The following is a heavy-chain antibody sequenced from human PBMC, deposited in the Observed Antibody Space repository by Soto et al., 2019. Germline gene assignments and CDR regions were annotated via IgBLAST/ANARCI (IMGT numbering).Heavy chain of an antibody. CDR3: ARGVPAAGTDWFDP. J-gene: IGHJ5*02. CDR1: GGSISNYY. Sequence: SETLSLTCTVSGGSISNYYWSWIRQSAEKRLEWIGRVSSTGSSYYTPSLKSRVTISVDTSKNQVSLNLTSVTAADTAVYYCARGVPAAGTDWFDPWGQGTLVTVSS. CDR2: VSSTGSS. V-gene: IGHV4-4*07. D-gene: IGHD6-13*01.